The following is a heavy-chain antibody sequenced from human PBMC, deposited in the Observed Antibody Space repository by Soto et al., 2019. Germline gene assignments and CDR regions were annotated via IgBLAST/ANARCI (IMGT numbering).Heavy chain of an antibody. Sequence: SETLSLTCTVSGGSITNSNCWSWVRLPPAKGLEWIGDIYHAGSTKYNPSLDRRVTMSVDTSNNQFGLTLTSVTAADTAVYFCARGPPIVGNTRPLESWGQGTLVTVSS. J-gene: IGHJ4*02. CDR1: GGSITNSNC. D-gene: IGHD1-26*01. CDR2: IYHAGST. V-gene: IGHV4-4*02. CDR3: ARGPPIVGNTRPLES.